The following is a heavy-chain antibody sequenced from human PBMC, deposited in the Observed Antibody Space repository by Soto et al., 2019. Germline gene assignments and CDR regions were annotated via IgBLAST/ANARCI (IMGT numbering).Heavy chain of an antibody. CDR1: GFTFSSYA. V-gene: IGHV3-23*01. CDR3: AKAPVPDYTAYGSCVFEL. Sequence: GGSLRLSCVASGFTFSSYAMSWVRQAPGKGLEWVSSIVGSGGRTYYADSVQGRFTISRDNSKNTLYLQMNSLGAEDTAIFYCAKAPVPDYTAYGSCVFELWGRGTLVTVFS. J-gene: IGHJ1*01. CDR2: IVGSGGRT. D-gene: IGHD4-4*01.